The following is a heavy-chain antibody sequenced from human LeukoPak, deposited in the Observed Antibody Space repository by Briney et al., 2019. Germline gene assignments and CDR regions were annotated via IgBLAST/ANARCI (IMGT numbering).Heavy chain of an antibody. CDR2: INHSGGT. CDR3: ASLNTSGYAFDI. J-gene: IGHJ3*02. V-gene: IGHV4-34*01. Sequence: PSETLSLTCAVYGGSFSGYYWSWIRQPPGKGLEWIGEINHSGGTNYNPSLKSRVTISVDTSKNQFSLKLSSVTAADTAVYYCASLNTSGYAFDIWGQGTMVTVSS. D-gene: IGHD3-3*01. CDR1: GGSFSGYY.